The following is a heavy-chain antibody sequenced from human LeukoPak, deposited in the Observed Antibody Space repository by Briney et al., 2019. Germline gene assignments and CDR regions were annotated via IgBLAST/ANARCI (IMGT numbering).Heavy chain of an antibody. D-gene: IGHD4-17*01. CDR2: IYTSGST. CDR1: GGSISSGSYY. CDR3: ARAPPGAGDFYWYFDL. V-gene: IGHV4-61*02. Sequence: PSQTLSLTCTVFGGSISSGSYYWSWIRQPAGKGLEWIGRIYTSGSTNYNPSLKSRVTTSVDTSKNQFSLKLSSVTAADTAVYYCARAPPGAGDFYWYFDLWGRGTLVTVSS. J-gene: IGHJ2*01.